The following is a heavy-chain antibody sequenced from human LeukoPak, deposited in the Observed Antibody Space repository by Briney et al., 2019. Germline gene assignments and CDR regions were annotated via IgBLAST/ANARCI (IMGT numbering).Heavy chain of an antibody. Sequence: EASVKVSCKASGGTFSSYAISWVRQAPGQGLEWMGRIIPILGIANYAQKFQGRVTITTDESTSTAYVELSSLRSEGTAVYYCAGSIVVDYYYYYMDVWGKGTTVTVSS. CDR2: IIPILGIA. CDR3: AGSIVVDYYYYYMDV. CDR1: GGTFSSYA. D-gene: IGHD2-2*01. V-gene: IGHV1-69*04. J-gene: IGHJ6*03.